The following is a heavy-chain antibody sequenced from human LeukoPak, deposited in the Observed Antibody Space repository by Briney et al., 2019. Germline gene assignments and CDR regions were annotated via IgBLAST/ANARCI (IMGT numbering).Heavy chain of an antibody. CDR2: INHIGST. CDR1: GGSFSGYY. J-gene: IGHJ4*02. D-gene: IGHD6-13*01. V-gene: IGHV4-34*01. Sequence: TSETLSLTCAVYGGSFSGYYWSWIRQPPGKGLEWSGEINHIGSTNYNPSLKSRVTISVDTSKNQFSLKLSSVTAADTAVYYCARGGSSWYNGPFDYWGQGTLVTVSS. CDR3: ARGGSSWYNGPFDY.